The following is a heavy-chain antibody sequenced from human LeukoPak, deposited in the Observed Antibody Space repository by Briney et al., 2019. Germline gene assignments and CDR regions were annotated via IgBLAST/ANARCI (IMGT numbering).Heavy chain of an antibody. V-gene: IGHV3-21*01. CDR2: ISSSSSYI. D-gene: IGHD6-19*01. CDR1: GFTFSSYS. J-gene: IGHJ4*02. CDR3: ARGGSGWSFVY. Sequence: GGALRLSCAASGFTFSSYSMNWVRQAPGKGLEWVSSISSSSSYIYYADSVKGRFTISRDNAKNSLYLQMNSLRAEDTAVYYCARGGSGWSFVYWGQGTLVTVSS.